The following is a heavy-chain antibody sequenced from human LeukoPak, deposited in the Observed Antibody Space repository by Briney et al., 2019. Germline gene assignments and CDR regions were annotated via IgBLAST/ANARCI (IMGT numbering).Heavy chain of an antibody. Sequence: SGGSLRLSCAASGFTFDDYAMYWVRQGPGKGLEWVSGISGNSGSIGYADSVKGRFTISRDNAKNSLYLEMNSLRAEDTAVYYCAELGITMIGGVWGKGTTVTISS. CDR1: GFTFDDYA. J-gene: IGHJ6*04. CDR2: ISGNSGSI. CDR3: AELGITMIGGV. V-gene: IGHV3-9*01. D-gene: IGHD3-10*02.